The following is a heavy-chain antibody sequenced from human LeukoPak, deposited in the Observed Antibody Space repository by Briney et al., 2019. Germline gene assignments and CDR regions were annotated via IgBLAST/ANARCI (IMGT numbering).Heavy chain of an antibody. CDR1: GGSISSYY. CDR2: IYTSGST. J-gene: IGHJ3*02. Sequence: SETLSLTCTVSGGSISSYYWSWIRQPAGKGLEWIGRIYTSGSTNYNPSLKSRVTMSVDTSKNQFSLKLSSVTAADTAVYYCARDSSLWWSPDGAFDIWGQGKMVTVSS. D-gene: IGHD2-21*01. CDR3: ARDSSLWWSPDGAFDI. V-gene: IGHV4-4*07.